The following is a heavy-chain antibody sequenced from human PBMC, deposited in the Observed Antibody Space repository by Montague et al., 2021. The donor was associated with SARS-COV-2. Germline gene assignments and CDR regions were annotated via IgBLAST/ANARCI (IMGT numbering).Heavy chain of an antibody. CDR1: GGSISSGDYY. CDR2: IYYSGST. CDR3: ARFPYYYDNWFDP. D-gene: IGHD3-22*01. J-gene: IGHJ5*02. Sequence: LSLTCTVSGGSISSGDYYWSWIRQPPGKGLEWIGYIYYSGSTYYNPSLKSRVTISVDTSKNQFSLRLSSVTAADTAVYYCARFPYYYDNWFDPWGQGTLVTVSS. V-gene: IGHV4-30-4*01.